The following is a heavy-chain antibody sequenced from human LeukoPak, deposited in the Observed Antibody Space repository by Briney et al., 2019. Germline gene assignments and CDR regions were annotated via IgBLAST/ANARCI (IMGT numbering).Heavy chain of an antibody. D-gene: IGHD4-17*01. V-gene: IGHV3-74*01. Sequence: GGSLRLSCVASGFTFSSYWMHWVRQDPRKGLVWVSRINGDGRNINYADSVRGRFTISRDNAKNTLYLQINSLRDDDTAVYYCARGRGDYRLTPPEYWGQGTLVTVSS. CDR1: GFTFSSYW. CDR2: INGDGRNI. CDR3: ARGRGDYRLTPPEY. J-gene: IGHJ4*02.